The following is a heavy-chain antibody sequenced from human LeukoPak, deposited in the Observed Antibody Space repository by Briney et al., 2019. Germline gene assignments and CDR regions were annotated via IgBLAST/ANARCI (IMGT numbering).Heavy chain of an antibody. CDR1: GYAFTDYF. D-gene: IGHD3-22*01. Sequence: ASVKVSCKASGYAFTDYFMHWVRPAPGQGLEWMGWINPNSGGTNYTQNFQGRVAMTRDTSITTAYMELSGLRSHDTAVYYWARVWLRVTMTDGFDIWGQGAMVTVSS. CDR3: ARVWLRVTMTDGFDI. V-gene: IGHV1-2*02. J-gene: IGHJ3*02. CDR2: INPNSGGT.